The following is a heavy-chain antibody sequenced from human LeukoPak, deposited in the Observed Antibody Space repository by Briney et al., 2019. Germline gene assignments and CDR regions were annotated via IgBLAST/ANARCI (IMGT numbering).Heavy chain of an antibody. CDR2: ISYDGSNK. V-gene: IGHV3-30*18. D-gene: IGHD3-22*01. J-gene: IGHJ4*02. CDR1: GFTFSDYA. CDR3: AKDGVGDYDSSGFVDY. Sequence: GGSLTLSCAASGFTFSDYAMSWVRQAPGKGLEWVAVISYDGSNKYYADSVKGRFTISRDNSKNTLYLQMNSLRAEDTAVYYCAKDGVGDYDSSGFVDYWGQGTLVTVSS.